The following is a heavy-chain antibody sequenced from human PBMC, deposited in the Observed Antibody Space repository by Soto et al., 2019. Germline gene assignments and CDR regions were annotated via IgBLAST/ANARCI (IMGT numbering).Heavy chain of an antibody. CDR2: IYYSGST. V-gene: IGHV4-31*03. CDR1: GGSISSGGYY. J-gene: IGHJ4*02. Sequence: PSETLSLTCTVSGGSISSGGYYWSWIRQHPGKGLEWIGYIYYSGSTYYNPSLKSRVTISVDTSKNQFSLKLSSVTAADTAVYYCARAHPGDPPDEYWGQGTLVTVSS. CDR3: ARAHPGDPPDEY. D-gene: IGHD4-17*01.